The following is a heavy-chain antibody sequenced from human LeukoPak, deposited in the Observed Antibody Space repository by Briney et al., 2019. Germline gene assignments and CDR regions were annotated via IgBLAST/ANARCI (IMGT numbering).Heavy chain of an antibody. V-gene: IGHV4-31*11. Sequence: SETLSLTCAVSGGSISSADFYWSWIRQHPGKGLEWIGFIYYSGNAYYNPSLKSRVSISIDTSKNQFSLKVTSVTAADTAVFYCARHYVDIRTVGASYYYYGLDVWGQGTTVTVSS. D-gene: IGHD3-16*02. CDR1: GGSISSADFY. J-gene: IGHJ6*02. CDR3: ARHYVDIRTVGASYYYYGLDV. CDR2: IYYSGNA.